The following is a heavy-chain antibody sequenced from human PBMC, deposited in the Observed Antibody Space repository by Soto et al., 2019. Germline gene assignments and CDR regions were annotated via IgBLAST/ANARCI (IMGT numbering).Heavy chain of an antibody. CDR1: GCNCARYA. Sequence: GGPKRLSSTSSGCNCARYAMSRVRQAPGKGLEWVSGISGSSDYTFYADSVRGRFTISRDNSKNTLYLQMSSLRAEDTAVYYCANAPQQRPDTYWYFDLWGRGTLVTVSS. D-gene: IGHD5-18*01. J-gene: IGHJ2*01. V-gene: IGHV3-23*01. CDR3: ANAPQQRPDTYWYFDL. CDR2: ISGSSDYT.